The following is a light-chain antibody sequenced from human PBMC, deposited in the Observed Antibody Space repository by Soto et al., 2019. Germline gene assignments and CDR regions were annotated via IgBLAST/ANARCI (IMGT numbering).Light chain of an antibody. Sequence: QSVLTQPPSASGSPGQSVTISCTGTSSDVGAYNYVSWYQQHPGRAPRLMIYEVSERPSGVPDRFSASKSGNTASLTVSGLQAEDEADYYCSSHGGSNNFYVFGTGTKVTVL. V-gene: IGLV2-8*01. CDR2: EVS. CDR3: SSHGGSNNFYV. J-gene: IGLJ1*01. CDR1: SSDVGAYNY.